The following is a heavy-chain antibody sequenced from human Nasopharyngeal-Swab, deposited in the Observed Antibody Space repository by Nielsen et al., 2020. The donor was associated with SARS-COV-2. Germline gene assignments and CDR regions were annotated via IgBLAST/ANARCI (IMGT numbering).Heavy chain of an antibody. CDR2: IYSGGSST. J-gene: IGHJ6*02. V-gene: IGHV3-23*03. CDR3: AKDYYDSSGYRAFYGMDV. Sequence: IRQPQGKGLEWVSVIYSGGSSTYYADSVKGRFTISRDNSKNTLYLQMNSLRAEDTAVYYCAKDYYDSSGYRAFYGMDVWGQGTTVTVSS. D-gene: IGHD3-22*01.